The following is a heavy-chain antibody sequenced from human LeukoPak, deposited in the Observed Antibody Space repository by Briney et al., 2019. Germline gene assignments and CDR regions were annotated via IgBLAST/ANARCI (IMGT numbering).Heavy chain of an antibody. CDR2: INPNSGGT. Sequence: APVKVSCKASGYTFTGYYMHWVRQAPGQGLEWMGRINPNSGGTNYAQKFQGRVTMTRDTSISTAYMELSRLRSDDTAVYYCARGGSRGYSYVPLDYWGQGTLVTVSS. J-gene: IGHJ4*02. CDR1: GYTFTGYY. CDR3: ARGGSRGYSYVPLDY. D-gene: IGHD5-18*01. V-gene: IGHV1-2*06.